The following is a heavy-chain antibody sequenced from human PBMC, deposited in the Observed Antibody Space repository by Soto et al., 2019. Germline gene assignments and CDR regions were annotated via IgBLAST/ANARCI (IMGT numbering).Heavy chain of an antibody. D-gene: IGHD3-9*01. CDR3: AREKRLRYFDWFSMDV. CDR1: GFTVSSNY. Sequence: GSLRLSCAASGFTVSSNYMSWVRQAPGKGLEWVSVIYSGGSTYYADSVKGRFTISRDNSKNTLYLQMNSLRAEDTAVYYCAREKRLRYFDWFSMDVWGKGTTVTAPQ. CDR2: IYSGGST. V-gene: IGHV3-66*01. J-gene: IGHJ6*04.